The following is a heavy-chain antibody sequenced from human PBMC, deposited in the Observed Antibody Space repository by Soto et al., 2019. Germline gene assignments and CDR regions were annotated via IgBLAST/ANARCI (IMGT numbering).Heavy chain of an antibody. CDR2: ISGSGGST. Sequence: EVPLLESGGGLVQPGGSLRLSCAASGFTFSSYAMSWVRQAPGKGLEWVSAISGSGGSTYYADSVKGRFTISRDNSXXTLYLQMNSLRAEDTAVYYCAKDRLMIVVVYPFDYWGQGTLVTVSS. D-gene: IGHD3-22*01. CDR3: AKDRLMIVVVYPFDY. J-gene: IGHJ4*02. V-gene: IGHV3-23*01. CDR1: GFTFSSYA.